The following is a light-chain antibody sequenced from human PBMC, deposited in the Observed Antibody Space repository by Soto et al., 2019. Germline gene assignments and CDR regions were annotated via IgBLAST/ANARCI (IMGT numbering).Light chain of an antibody. CDR3: QQYHNWPIT. CDR1: QTISSW. V-gene: IGKV1-5*01. Sequence: DIQMTQSPSTLSGSVGDRVTITCRASQTISSWLAWYQQKPGKAPKLLIYAASTLQSGVPLRFSGSGSGTSFTLTISSLQSEDFAVYYCQQYHNWPITFGQGTRLEIK. J-gene: IGKJ5*01. CDR2: AAS.